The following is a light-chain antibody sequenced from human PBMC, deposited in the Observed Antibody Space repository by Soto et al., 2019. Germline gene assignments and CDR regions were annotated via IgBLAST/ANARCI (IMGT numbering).Light chain of an antibody. J-gene: IGKJ2*01. CDR1: QDISNY. CDR2: DAS. CDR3: QLYDNPRYN. V-gene: IGKV1-33*01. Sequence: DIPMTQSPSSLAASVGDIVTITCQASQDISNYLNWYQQKQGKAPKLLIYDASNLETGVPSRFSGSGSGTDVTFTISSLQPEDIATYYCQLYDNPRYNCGQGTNLEIK.